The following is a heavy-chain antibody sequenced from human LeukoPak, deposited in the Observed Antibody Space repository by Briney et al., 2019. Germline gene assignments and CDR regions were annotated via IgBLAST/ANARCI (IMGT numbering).Heavy chain of an antibody. J-gene: IGHJ4*02. D-gene: IGHD3-10*01. Sequence: PGGPLRLSCAASGFTLSSNAMSWVRKAPGKGLEWVSAISGSGTGTYYADSVKGRFTISRDNSKNMLYVQMNSLRAEDTAVYYCARAGSGSYYAHWGQGTLVTVSS. CDR3: ARAGSGSYYAH. V-gene: IGHV3-23*01. CDR2: ISGSGTGT. CDR1: GFTLSSNA.